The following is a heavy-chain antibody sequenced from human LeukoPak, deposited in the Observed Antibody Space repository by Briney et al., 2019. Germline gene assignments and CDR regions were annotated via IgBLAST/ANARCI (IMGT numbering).Heavy chain of an antibody. CDR1: GFTFSSHA. V-gene: IGHV3-23*01. Sequence: PGGSLRLSCAASGFTFSSHAMSWVRQAPGKGLEWVSAISGSGGSTYYADSVKGRFTISRDNSKNTLYLQMNSLRAEDTAVYYCASSRAGAMDFDYWGQGTLVTVSS. J-gene: IGHJ4*02. D-gene: IGHD3-10*01. CDR2: ISGSGGST. CDR3: ASSRAGAMDFDY.